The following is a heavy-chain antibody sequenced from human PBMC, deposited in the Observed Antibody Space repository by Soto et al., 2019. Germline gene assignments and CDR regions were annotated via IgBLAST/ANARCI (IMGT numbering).Heavy chain of an antibody. D-gene: IGHD3-10*01. Sequence: PSETLSLTCTVSGGSISSYYWSWIRQPPGKGLEWIGYLNNTGSTNYNPSLKSRVTISVDTSKNQFSLKLSSVTAADTAVYYCARVGGFGATTIDYWGQGTQVTVSS. CDR3: ARVGGFGATTIDY. J-gene: IGHJ4*02. CDR1: GGSISSYY. CDR2: LNNTGST. V-gene: IGHV4-59*08.